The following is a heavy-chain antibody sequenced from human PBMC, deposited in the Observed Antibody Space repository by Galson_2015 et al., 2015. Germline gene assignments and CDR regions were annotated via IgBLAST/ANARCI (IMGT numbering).Heavy chain of an antibody. CDR2: ITPIFGTV. CDR3: ARASQDCSRANCPYTY. D-gene: IGHD2-2*01. J-gene: IGHJ4*02. Sequence: SVKVSCKASGGSFSSYAIAWGRQAPGQGLHWTGGITPIFGTVTYALWFKGRVTITAYKSTAKVYMEVPGLRAEDTAIFYCARASQDCSRANCPYTYWFQGTLVPVSS. CDR1: GGSFSSYA. V-gene: IGHV1-69*06.